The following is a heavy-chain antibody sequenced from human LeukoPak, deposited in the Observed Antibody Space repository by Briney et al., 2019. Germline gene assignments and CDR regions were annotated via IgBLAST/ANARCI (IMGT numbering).Heavy chain of an antibody. J-gene: IGHJ6*02. CDR3: ARKIGNSGYYYYGMDV. CDR1: GCTFSSYA. V-gene: IGHV1-69*13. CDR2: IIPIFGTA. Sequence: SVKVSCKASGCTFSSYAISWVRQAPGQGLEWMGGIIPIFGTANYAQKFQGRVTITADESTSTAYMELSSLRSEDTAVYYCARKIGNSGYYYYGMDVWGQGTTVTVSS. D-gene: IGHD4-23*01.